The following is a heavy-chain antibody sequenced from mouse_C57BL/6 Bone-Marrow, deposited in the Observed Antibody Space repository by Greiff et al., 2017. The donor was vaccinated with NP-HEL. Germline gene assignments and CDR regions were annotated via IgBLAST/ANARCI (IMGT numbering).Heavy chain of an antibody. Sequence: EVQLQQSGAELVRPGASVKLSCTASGFNFTDDTMHWVKQRPEQGLEWIGWIDPENGDTEYASKFQGKATITADTSSNTAYLQLSSLTSEDTAVYYCAYIYYDYDGFAYGGRGTLVTVSA. J-gene: IGHJ3*01. CDR2: IDPENGDT. V-gene: IGHV14-4*01. D-gene: IGHD2-4*01. CDR3: AYIYYDYDGFAY. CDR1: GFNFTDDT.